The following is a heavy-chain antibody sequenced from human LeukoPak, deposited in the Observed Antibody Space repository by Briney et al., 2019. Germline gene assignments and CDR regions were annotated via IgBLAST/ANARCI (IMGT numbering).Heavy chain of an antibody. D-gene: IGHD3-22*01. Sequence: PSETLSLNCTVSGGSISSYYWSWIRQPAGKGLEWIGRTYTSGSTNYNPSLKSRVTMSVDTSKNQFSLKLSSVTAADTAVYYCAGEAEPHPYYYDSSGSLDYWGQGTLVTVSS. V-gene: IGHV4-4*07. CDR3: AGEAEPHPYYYDSSGSLDY. J-gene: IGHJ4*02. CDR2: TYTSGST. CDR1: GGSISSYY.